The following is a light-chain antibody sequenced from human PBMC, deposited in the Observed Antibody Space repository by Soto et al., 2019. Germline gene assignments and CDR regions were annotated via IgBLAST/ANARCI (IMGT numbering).Light chain of an antibody. J-gene: IGKJ3*01. CDR3: QKYISAPFT. Sequence: DIQMTQSPSSLSASVGDRVTITCRASQGITNYLAWYQQKPGKVPKLLIYGASTLQSVVPSRFSGSGSGTDFTLTISSLQPEDVATYYCQKYISAPFTFGPGTSVDIK. CDR2: GAS. CDR1: QGITNY. V-gene: IGKV1-27*01.